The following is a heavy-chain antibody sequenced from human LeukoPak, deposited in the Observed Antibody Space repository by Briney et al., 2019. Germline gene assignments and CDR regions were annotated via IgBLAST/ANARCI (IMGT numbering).Heavy chain of an antibody. J-gene: IGHJ4*02. CDR3: ARDYRYSYGKGLFDY. D-gene: IGHD5-18*01. CDR1: GYTFTSYG. V-gene: IGHV1-18*01. Sequence: ASVTVSCKASGYTFTSYGISWVRQAPGQGLERMGWISAYNGNTNYAQKLQGRVTMTTDTSTSTAYMELRSLRSDDTAVYYCARDYRYSYGKGLFDYWGQGTLVTVSS. CDR2: ISAYNGNT.